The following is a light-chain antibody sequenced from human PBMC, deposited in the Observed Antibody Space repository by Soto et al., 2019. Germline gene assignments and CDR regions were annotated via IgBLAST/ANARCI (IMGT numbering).Light chain of an antibody. J-gene: IGKJ1*01. V-gene: IGKV3-20*01. CDR1: QSVGNSN. CDR3: QQYLGPLPWT. CDR2: GAS. Sequence: EIVLTQSPGTLSVSPGDRATLSCRASQSVGNSNVAWYQQKPGQAPRLLIYGASIRATGIPDRFSGSGSGTDFTLTISRLEPEDFAVYYCQQYLGPLPWTFGQGTRVELK.